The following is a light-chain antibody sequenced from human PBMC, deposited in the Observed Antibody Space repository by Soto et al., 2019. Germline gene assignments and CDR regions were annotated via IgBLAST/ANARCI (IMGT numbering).Light chain of an antibody. CDR3: CSYAGSSTFVV. J-gene: IGLJ2*01. CDR2: EGS. Sequence: QLVLTQPASVSGSPGQSITISCTGTSSDVGGYNYVSWYQQHPGKAPKLRIYEGSKRPSGVSNRFSGSKSGNTASLTISGLQAEDEADYYCCSYAGSSTFVVFGGGTKVTVL. CDR1: SSDVGGYNY. V-gene: IGLV2-23*03.